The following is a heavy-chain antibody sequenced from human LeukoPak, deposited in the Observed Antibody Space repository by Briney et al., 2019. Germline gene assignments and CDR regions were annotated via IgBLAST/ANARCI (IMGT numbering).Heavy chain of an antibody. CDR3: ARGRSQLVVRWYYYMDV. V-gene: IGHV4-34*01. CDR1: GGSISSYY. D-gene: IGHD3-10*01. Sequence: ASETLSLTCTVSGGSISSYYWSWIRQPPGKGLEWIGEINHSGSTNYNPSLKSRVTISVDTSKNQFSLKLSSVTAADTAVYYCARGRSQLVVRWYYYMDVWGKGTTVTVSS. CDR2: INHSGST. J-gene: IGHJ6*03.